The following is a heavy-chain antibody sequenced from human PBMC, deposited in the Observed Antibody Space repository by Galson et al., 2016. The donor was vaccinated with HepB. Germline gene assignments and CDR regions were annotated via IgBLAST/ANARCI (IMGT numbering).Heavy chain of an antibody. CDR3: ERDLNPSVLAGVWLDP. Sequence: SETLSLTCTVSGASINTFFWNWIRQPPGKGLEWIGYVSANGTTVYNPSLKRRVTMSVRMSRSQVSLRLTSVTAADTAVYYCERDLNPSVLAGVWLDPWGPGTLVTVSS. J-gene: IGHJ5*02. CDR1: GASINTFF. V-gene: IGHV4-59*12. CDR2: VSANGTT. D-gene: IGHD4/OR15-4a*01.